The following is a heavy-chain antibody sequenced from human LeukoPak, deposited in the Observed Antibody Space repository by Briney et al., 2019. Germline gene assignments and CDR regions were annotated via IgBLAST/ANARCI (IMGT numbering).Heavy chain of an antibody. CDR1: GFTFSDYP. J-gene: IGHJ4*02. Sequence: GGSLRLSCAVSGFTFSDYPMNWVRQAPGKGLEWVSAISNSSAYIQHADSMKGRFTISRDNAKNSLYLQMNSLRVEDTAVYYCARDLGIVGAPLDYWGQGTPVTVSS. CDR2: ISNSSAYI. V-gene: IGHV3-21*01. CDR3: ARDLGIVGAPLDY. D-gene: IGHD1-26*01.